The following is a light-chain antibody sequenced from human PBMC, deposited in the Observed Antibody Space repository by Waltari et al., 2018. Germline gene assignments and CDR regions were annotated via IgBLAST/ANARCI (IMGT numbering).Light chain of an antibody. J-gene: IGKJ2*01. CDR3: QQYYSTPQT. Sequence: DIVMTQSPDSLAVSLGERATIHCKPSQSVLYSSNNKNYLAWYQQKPGQPPKLLIYWASTRDSGVPDRFSGSGSGTDFTLTISSLQAEDVAVYYCQQYYSTPQTFGQGTKLEIK. CDR1: QSVLYSSNNKNY. CDR2: WAS. V-gene: IGKV4-1*01.